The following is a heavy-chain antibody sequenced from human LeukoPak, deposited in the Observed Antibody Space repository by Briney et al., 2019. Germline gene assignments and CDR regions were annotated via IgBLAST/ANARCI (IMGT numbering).Heavy chain of an antibody. J-gene: IGHJ4*02. CDR1: GFTFSSYA. CDR3: AKFLVRGVIIKDYFDY. CDR2: ISGSGGST. D-gene: IGHD3-10*01. V-gene: IGHV3-23*01. Sequence: GGSLRLSCAASGFTFSSYAMSWVRQAPGKGLEWVSAISGSGGSTYYADSVKGRFTISRDNSKNTLYLQMNGLRAEDTAVYYCAKFLVRGVIIKDYFDYWGQGTLVTVSS.